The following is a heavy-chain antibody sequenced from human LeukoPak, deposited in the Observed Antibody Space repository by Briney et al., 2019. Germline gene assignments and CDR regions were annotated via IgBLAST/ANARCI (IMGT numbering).Heavy chain of an antibody. V-gene: IGHV3-21*01. Sequence: GGSLRLSCAASGFTFSSYSMNWVRQAPGKGLEWVSSISSSSSYIYYADSVKGRFTISRDNAKNSLYLQMNSLRAEDTAVYYCARSPTVAAAFTTWGQGTLVTVSS. CDR3: ARSPTVAAAFTT. CDR1: GFTFSSYS. D-gene: IGHD6-25*01. J-gene: IGHJ4*02. CDR2: ISSSSSYI.